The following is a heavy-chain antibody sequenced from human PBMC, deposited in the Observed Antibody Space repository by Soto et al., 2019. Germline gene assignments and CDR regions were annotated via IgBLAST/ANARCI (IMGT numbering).Heavy chain of an antibody. V-gene: IGHV4-30-4*01. Sequence: SETLSLTCTVSGGFISNGDYHWSWIRQPPGKGLEWIGYTYPSGSTYYNASLRSRVTISIDASKNQFSLKLNSVTAADTAVYYCAREGGYDSPHGCWGQGTLVTVS. D-gene: IGHD5-12*01. CDR3: AREGGYDSPHGC. CDR2: TYPSGST. CDR1: GGFISNGDYH. J-gene: IGHJ4*02.